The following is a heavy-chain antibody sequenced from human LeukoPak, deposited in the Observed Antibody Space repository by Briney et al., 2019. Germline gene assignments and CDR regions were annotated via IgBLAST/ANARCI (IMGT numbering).Heavy chain of an antibody. CDR3: ARRDDILTGYYPDAFDI. Sequence: PGESPKISCKGSGYSFTSYWIGWVRQMPGKGLEWMGIIYPGDSDTRYSPSFQGQVTISADKSISTAYLQWSSLKASDTAMYYCARRDDILTGYYPDAFDIWGQGTMVTVSS. CDR1: GYSFTSYW. V-gene: IGHV5-51*01. CDR2: IYPGDSDT. J-gene: IGHJ3*02. D-gene: IGHD3-9*01.